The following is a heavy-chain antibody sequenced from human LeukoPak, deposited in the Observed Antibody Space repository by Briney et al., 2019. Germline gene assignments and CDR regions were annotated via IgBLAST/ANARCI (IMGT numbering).Heavy chain of an antibody. CDR3: AKDRIVVVPAASDAFDI. J-gene: IGHJ3*02. V-gene: IGHV3-30*02. CDR2: IRYDGSNK. D-gene: IGHD2-2*01. CDR1: GFTSSSYG. Sequence: GGSLRLSCAASGFTSSSYGMHWVRQAPGKGLEWVAFIRYDGSNKYYADSVKGRFTISRDNSKNTLYLQMNSLRAEDTAVYYCAKDRIVVVPAASDAFDIWGQGTMVTVSS.